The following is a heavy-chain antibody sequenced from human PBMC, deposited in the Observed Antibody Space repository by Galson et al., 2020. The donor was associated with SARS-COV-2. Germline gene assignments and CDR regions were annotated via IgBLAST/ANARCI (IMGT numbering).Heavy chain of an antibody. CDR1: GFTFGDFS. D-gene: IGHD7-27*01. V-gene: IGHV3-9*01. Sequence: GGSLRLSCVASGFTFGDFSMHWVRQTPGKGLEWVSGMSWDGGVRDYGGSVKGRFTISRDNAKNSLYLQMNSLRAEDTALYYCAKGNWGYAFDIWGQGTMVTVSS. CDR2: MSWDGGVR. CDR3: AKGNWGYAFDI. J-gene: IGHJ3*02.